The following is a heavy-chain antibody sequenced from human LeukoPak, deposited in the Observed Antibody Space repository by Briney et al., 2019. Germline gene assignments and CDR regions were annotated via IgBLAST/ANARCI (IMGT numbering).Heavy chain of an antibody. D-gene: IGHD3-22*01. J-gene: IGHJ3*02. CDR2: ISSSGSTI. V-gene: IGHV3-48*03. Sequence: GGSLRLSCAASGFTFSSYEMNWVRQAPGKGLEWVSYISSSGSTIYYADSVKGRFTISRDNAKNSLYLQMNSLRAEDTAVYYCAREITPNSAYYNDAFDIWGQGTMVTVSS. CDR3: AREITPNSAYYNDAFDI. CDR1: GFTFSSYE.